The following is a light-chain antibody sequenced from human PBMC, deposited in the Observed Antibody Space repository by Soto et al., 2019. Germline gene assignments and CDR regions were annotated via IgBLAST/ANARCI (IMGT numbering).Light chain of an antibody. CDR3: QQRYGTPLT. J-gene: IGKJ4*01. V-gene: IGKV1-39*01. CDR1: QSISNY. CDR2: AAS. Sequence: DMEMTQSPSSLSASVGDRVTITCRASQSISNYLNWYQHKPGKVPKLLIYAASSLQSGVPTRFSGSGSGTHFTIPINSLQPEDFATYYCQQRYGTPLTFGGGTKIEIK.